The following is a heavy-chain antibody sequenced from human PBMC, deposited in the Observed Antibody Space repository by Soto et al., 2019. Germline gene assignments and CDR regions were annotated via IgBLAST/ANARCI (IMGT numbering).Heavy chain of an antibody. CDR1: GYTFSNYG. J-gene: IGHJ4*02. CDR3: ARRSGTTIFDF. CDR2: IRVYSGDT. Sequence: QVKLVQSGAEVKKSGASVKVSCKASGYTFSNYGISWVRQAPGQGLEWMGWIRVYSGDTHYAQNFRGRVTMTADTSTTTAYMDLSNLTSGDTAVYFCARRSGTTIFDFWGPGTLVTVSS. V-gene: IGHV1-18*04. D-gene: IGHD1-1*01.